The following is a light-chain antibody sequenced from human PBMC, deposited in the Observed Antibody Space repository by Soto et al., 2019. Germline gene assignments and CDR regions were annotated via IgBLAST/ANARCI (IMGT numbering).Light chain of an antibody. CDR2: EVT. CDR1: SSDVGGYNC. CDR3: SSYAGSNNLV. Sequence: QSVLTQPPSASGSPGQSVTISCTGTSSDVGGYNCVSWYQQHPGKAPKRMIYEVTKRPSGVPDRFSGSKSGNTASLTVSGLQAEDEADYYCSSYAGSNNLVFGSGTKVTVL. J-gene: IGLJ1*01. V-gene: IGLV2-8*01.